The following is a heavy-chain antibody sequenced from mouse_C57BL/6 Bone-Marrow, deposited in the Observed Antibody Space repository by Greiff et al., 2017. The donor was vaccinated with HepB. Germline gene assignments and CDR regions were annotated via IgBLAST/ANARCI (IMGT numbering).Heavy chain of an antibody. CDR1: GYTFTSYW. J-gene: IGHJ3*01. CDR2: IYPGNSDT. Sequence: VQLQQSGTVLARPGASVKMSCKTSGYTFTSYWMHWVKQRPGQGLEWIGAIYPGNSDTSYNQKFKGKAKLTAVTSASTAYMELSSLTNEDSAVYYCTPYYYGGWLSWFAYWGQGTMVTVSA. CDR3: TPYYYGGWLSWFAY. V-gene: IGHV1-5*01. D-gene: IGHD1-1*01.